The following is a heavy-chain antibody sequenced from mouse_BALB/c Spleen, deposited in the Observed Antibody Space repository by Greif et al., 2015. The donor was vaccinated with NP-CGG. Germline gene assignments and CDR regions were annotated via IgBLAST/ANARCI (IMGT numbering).Heavy chain of an antibody. CDR1: GYTFTGYN. CDR2: IYPGNGGT. V-gene: IGHV1-12*01. J-gene: IGHJ1*01. D-gene: IGHD1-1*01. CDR3: ARDYYGSSYDWYFDV. Sequence: SGAELVRSGASVKMSCKASGYTFTGYNIHWVKQTPGQGLEWIGYIYPGNGGTNYNQKFKGKATLTADTSSSPAYMQTSSLTSEDSAVYFCARDYYGSSYDWYFDVWGAGTTVTVSS.